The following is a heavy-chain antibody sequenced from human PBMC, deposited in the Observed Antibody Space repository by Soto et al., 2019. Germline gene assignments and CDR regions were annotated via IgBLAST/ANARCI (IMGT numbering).Heavy chain of an antibody. D-gene: IGHD1-26*01. CDR1: GGSISSSSYY. CDR2: IYYSGST. CDR3: ARRNSGSYDWFDP. Sequence: PSETLSLTCTVSGGSISSSSYYWGWIRQPPGKGLEWIGSIYYSGSTYYNPSLKSRVTISVDTSKNQFSLKLSSVTAADTAVYYCARRNSGSYDWFDPWGQGTLVTVS. J-gene: IGHJ5*02. V-gene: IGHV4-39*01.